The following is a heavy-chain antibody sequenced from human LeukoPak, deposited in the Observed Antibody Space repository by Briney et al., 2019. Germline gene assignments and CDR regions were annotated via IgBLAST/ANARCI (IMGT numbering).Heavy chain of an antibody. V-gene: IGHV5-51*01. CDR1: GYTFTSYG. Sequence: GASVTVSFKASGYTFTSYGISWVRQMPGKGLEWMGIIYPGDSDTRYSPSFQGQVTISADKSISTAYLQWSSLKASDTAMYYCARQETLSSLVTDWGQGTLVTVSS. CDR3: ARQETLSSLVTD. J-gene: IGHJ4*02. D-gene: IGHD2-21*02. CDR2: IYPGDSDT.